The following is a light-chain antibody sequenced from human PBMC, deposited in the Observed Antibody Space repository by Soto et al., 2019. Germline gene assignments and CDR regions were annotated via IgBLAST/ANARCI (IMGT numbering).Light chain of an antibody. CDR1: QSVNNG. J-gene: IGKJ4*01. CDR2: KAS. V-gene: IGKV1-5*03. CDR3: QQYNSYFT. Sequence: IQMTQSHSALSAFVGHRVTITCGASQSVNNGLAWYQQKPGKAPKLLIYKASSLEGGVPSRFSGSGYGTDFSLTISSLQPDDVATYYCQQYNSYFTFGGGTKADNK.